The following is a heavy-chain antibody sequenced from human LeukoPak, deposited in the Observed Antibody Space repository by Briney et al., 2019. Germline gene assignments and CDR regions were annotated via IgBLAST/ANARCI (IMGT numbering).Heavy chain of an antibody. CDR2: IHHSGST. CDR3: ARARSGYSGYDQDDAFDI. CDR1: GYSISSGYY. J-gene: IGHJ3*02. Sequence: SETLSLTCAVSGYSISSGYYWGWIRQPPGKGLEWIESIHHSGSTYYNPSLKSRVTISVDTSKNQFSLKLSSVTAADTAVYYCARARSGYSGYDQDDAFDIWGQGTMVTVSS. V-gene: IGHV4-38-2*01. D-gene: IGHD5-12*01.